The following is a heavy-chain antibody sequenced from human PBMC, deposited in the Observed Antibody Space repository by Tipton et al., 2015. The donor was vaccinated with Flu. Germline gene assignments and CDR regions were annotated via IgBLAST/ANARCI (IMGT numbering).Heavy chain of an antibody. Sequence: LSLTCAASGFTFSSYEMNWVRQASGKGLEWVSYISSSGNTISYADSVRGRFTISRDNTKKSLYLQLNSLRAGDTAIYYCATLTGDDYWGQGVLVTVSS. CDR2: ISSSGNTI. J-gene: IGHJ4*02. D-gene: IGHD7-27*01. V-gene: IGHV3-48*03. CDR1: GFTFSSYE. CDR3: ATLTGDDY.